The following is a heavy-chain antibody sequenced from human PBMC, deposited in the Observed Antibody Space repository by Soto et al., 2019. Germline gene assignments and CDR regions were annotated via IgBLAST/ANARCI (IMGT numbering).Heavy chain of an antibody. CDR2: ISAYNGNT. CDR1: GYTFTSYG. CDR3: ARGNINAYYDSSGYSS. J-gene: IGHJ5*02. V-gene: IGHV1-18*01. D-gene: IGHD3-22*01. Sequence: QVQLVQSGAEVKKPGASVKVSCKASGYTFTSYGISWVRQAPGQGLEWMGWISAYNGNTNYAQKLQGRVTMTTATYTSTGYMELRSLRSDDTAVYYCARGNINAYYDSSGYSSWGQGTLVTVSS.